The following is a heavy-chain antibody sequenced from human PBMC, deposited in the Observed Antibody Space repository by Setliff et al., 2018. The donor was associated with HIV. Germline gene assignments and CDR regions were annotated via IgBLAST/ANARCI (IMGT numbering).Heavy chain of an antibody. CDR1: DGSISSSNW. Sequence: PSETLSLTCAVSDGSISSSNWWSWVRQPPGKGLEWIGEIYHTQNTNYSPSLKSRVTISVDKSKNQFSLKLSSVTAADTAVYYCVTMTANWFDPWGQGTLVTVSS. D-gene: IGHD2-21*02. CDR3: VTMTANWFDP. V-gene: IGHV4-4*02. J-gene: IGHJ5*02. CDR2: IYHTQNT.